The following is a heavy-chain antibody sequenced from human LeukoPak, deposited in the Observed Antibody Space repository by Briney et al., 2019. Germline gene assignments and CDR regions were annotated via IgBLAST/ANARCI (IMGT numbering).Heavy chain of an antibody. J-gene: IGHJ4*02. V-gene: IGHV1-69*04. CDR1: GGTFSSYA. D-gene: IGHD6-13*01. CDR3: ARAQGGIAAAGPFDY. Sequence: ASVKVSCKASGGTFSSYAISWVRQAPGQGLEWMGRIIPILGIANYAQKFQGRVTITADKSTSTAYMELSSLRSEDTAVYYCARAQGGIAAAGPFDYWGQGTLVTVSS. CDR2: IIPILGIA.